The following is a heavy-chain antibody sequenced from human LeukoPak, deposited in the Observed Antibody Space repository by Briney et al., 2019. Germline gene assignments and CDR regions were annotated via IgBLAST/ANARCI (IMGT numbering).Heavy chain of an antibody. Sequence: GASVKVSCKASGYTFTGYYMHWVRQAPGQGLEWMGWINPNSGGTNYAQKFQGRVTMTRDTSISTAYMELSRLRSDDTAVYYCARQCSTGCSPHAFDIWGQGTMVTVSS. D-gene: IGHD2-2*01. V-gene: IGHV1-2*02. CDR3: ARQCSTGCSPHAFDI. CDR2: INPNSGGT. J-gene: IGHJ3*02. CDR1: GYTFTGYY.